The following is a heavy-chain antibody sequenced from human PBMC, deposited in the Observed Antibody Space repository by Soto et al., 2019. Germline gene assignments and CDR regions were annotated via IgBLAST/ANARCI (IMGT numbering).Heavy chain of an antibody. CDR2: ISANGQGI. D-gene: IGHD3-9*01. CDR1: GFTFSTYA. J-gene: IGHJ4*02. V-gene: IGHV3-23*01. Sequence: HPGGSLRLSCAASGFTFSTYALNWVRQAPGKGLEWVSAISANGQGIYYADSVRGRFTISRDNSKNTIFLHMDSLRAEDTAVYCCARARYYDWCFDLWGLGTPVTVSS. CDR3: ARARYYDWCFDL.